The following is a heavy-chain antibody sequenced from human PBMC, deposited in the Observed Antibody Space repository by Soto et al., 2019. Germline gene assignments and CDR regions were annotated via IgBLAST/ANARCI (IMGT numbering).Heavy chain of an antibody. CDR3: ARGDTAMVD. D-gene: IGHD5-18*01. V-gene: IGHV1-69*13. CDR2: IIPIFGTA. CDR1: GGTFSSYA. Sequence: WASVKVSCKASGGTFSSYAISWVRQAPGQGLEWMGGIIPIFGTANYAQKFQGRVTITADESTSTAYMEMSRLRSEDTAVYYCARGDTAMVDWGLGTLVTVSS. J-gene: IGHJ4*02.